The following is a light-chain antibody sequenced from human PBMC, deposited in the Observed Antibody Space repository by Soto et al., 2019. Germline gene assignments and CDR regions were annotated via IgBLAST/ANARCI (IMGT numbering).Light chain of an antibody. CDR1: SSDVGGYNY. CDR3: SSFTSTHTGV. V-gene: IGLV2-14*01. Sequence: QAVVTQPASVSGSPGQSITISCTGTSSDVGGYNYVSWYQQYPGKAPKLMIYEVSNRPSGVSNRFSGSKSGNTASLTISGLQAEDGADYYCSSFTSTHTGVFGGGTKLTVL. CDR2: EVS. J-gene: IGLJ3*02.